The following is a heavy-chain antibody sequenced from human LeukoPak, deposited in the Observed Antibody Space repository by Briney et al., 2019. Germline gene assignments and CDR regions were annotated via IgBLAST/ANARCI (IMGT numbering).Heavy chain of an antibody. CDR2: IYYSRST. Sequence: SETLSLTCTVSGGSISSYYWSWIRQPPGEGLEWIGYIYYSRSTNYNPSLKSRVTISLDTSKNQFSLKLSSVTAAGTAVYYCARRVVVVTANDKSDAFDMWGQGTVVTVSS. J-gene: IGHJ3*02. D-gene: IGHD2-15*01. CDR3: ARRVVVVTANDKSDAFDM. V-gene: IGHV4-59*01. CDR1: GGSISSYY.